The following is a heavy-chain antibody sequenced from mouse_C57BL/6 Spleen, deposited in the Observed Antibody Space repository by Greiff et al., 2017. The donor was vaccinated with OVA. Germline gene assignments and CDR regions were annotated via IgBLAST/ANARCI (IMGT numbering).Heavy chain of an antibody. D-gene: IGHD1-1*01. CDR1: GFTFSDYG. V-gene: IGHV5-17*01. CDR3: ARDYYGSLDY. CDR2: ISSGSSTI. Sequence: DVQLVESGGGLVKPGGSLKLSCSASGFTFSDYGMHWVRQAPEKGLEWVAYISSGSSTIYYADTVKGRFTISRDNAKNTLFLQMTSLRSEDTAMYYCARDYYGSLDYWGQGTTLTVSS. J-gene: IGHJ2*01.